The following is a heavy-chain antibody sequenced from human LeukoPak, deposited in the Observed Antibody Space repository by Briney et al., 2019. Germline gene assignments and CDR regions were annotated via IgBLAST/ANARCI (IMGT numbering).Heavy chain of an antibody. D-gene: IGHD1-20*01. V-gene: IGHV1-46*01. J-gene: IGHJ4*02. CDR2: INPSGGST. Sequence: ASVKVSCKASGYTFTSYHMHWVRQAPGQGLEWMGIINPSGGSTSYAQKFQGRVTMTRDTSTSTVYMELSSLRSEDTAVYYCARDPVYNWNEGSFDYWGQGTLVTVSS. CDR1: GYTFTSYH. CDR3: ARDPVYNWNEGSFDY.